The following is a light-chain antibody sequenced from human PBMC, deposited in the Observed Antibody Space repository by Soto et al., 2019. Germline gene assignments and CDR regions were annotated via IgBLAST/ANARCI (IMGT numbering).Light chain of an antibody. Sequence: ALTQPASVSGSPGQSIAISCTGTSSDVGGYNFVSWYQHHPGKAPKLMIYEVNIRPSGVSNRFSGSKSDNTASLTISGLQAEDEADYYCSSFTSSNTWVFGGGTKVTVL. V-gene: IGLV2-14*01. CDR3: SSFTSSNTWV. CDR1: SSDVGGYNF. CDR2: EVN. J-gene: IGLJ3*02.